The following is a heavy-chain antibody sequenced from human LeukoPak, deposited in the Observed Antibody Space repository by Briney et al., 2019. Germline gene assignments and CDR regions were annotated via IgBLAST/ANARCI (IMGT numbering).Heavy chain of an antibody. CDR2: ISGSGGST. CDR3: ARTKFHPPYSSGEEYYFDY. Sequence: GGSLRLSCAASGFTFSSYAMSWVRQAPGKGLEWVSAISGSGGSTYYADSVKGRFTISRDNSKNTLYLQMNSLRAEDTAVYYCARTKFHPPYSSGEEYYFDYWGQGTLVTVSS. CDR1: GFTFSSYA. D-gene: IGHD6-19*01. J-gene: IGHJ4*02. V-gene: IGHV3-23*01.